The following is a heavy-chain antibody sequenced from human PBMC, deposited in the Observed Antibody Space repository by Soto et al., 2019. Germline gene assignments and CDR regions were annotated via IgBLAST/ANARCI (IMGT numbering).Heavy chain of an antibody. CDR2: FYSEST. D-gene: IGHD6-13*01. CDR1: GASISSRSSY. Sequence: QVQLQESGPGLVKPSETLSLTCIVSGASISSRSSYWVWIRQPPGKGLEWVGTFYSESTYNNPSLTSRVTISVDTSKHQFSLKLSSVAAEDTAIYYCATTRGIAVGGSFDHWGQGTLVTVSS. CDR3: ATTRGIAVGGSFDH. V-gene: IGHV4-39*01. J-gene: IGHJ5*02.